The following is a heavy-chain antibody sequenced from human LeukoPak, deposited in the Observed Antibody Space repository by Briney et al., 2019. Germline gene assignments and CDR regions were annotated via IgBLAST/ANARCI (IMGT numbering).Heavy chain of an antibody. D-gene: IGHD3-10*01. J-gene: IGHJ4*02. CDR1: GDSISSGGHY. CDR3: ARTGLYGSGSSDY. V-gene: IGHV4-31*11. CDR2: IFHTGGT. Sequence: SETLSLTCAVSGDSISSGGHYWNWIRQRPGNGLEWIGYIFHTGGTYYNPSLKSPVTISIDPSKSQFSLKLGSVTAADTAVYYCARTGLYGSGSSDYWGQGTLVTVSS.